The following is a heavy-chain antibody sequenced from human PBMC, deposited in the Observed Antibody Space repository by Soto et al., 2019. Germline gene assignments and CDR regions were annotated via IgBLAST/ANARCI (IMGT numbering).Heavy chain of an antibody. V-gene: IGHV4-30-4*01. Sequence: QVQLQESGPGLVKPSETLSLTCTVSGGSISGGGYYWSWIRQPPGKGLEWIGYTYDSGSTYYNPSLKCRISLSIDTSKNQFSLRLTSVTAADTAVYYCAREIIPLTTDWYFDLWGRGTLVTVSS. CDR1: GGSISGGGYY. D-gene: IGHD4-17*01. CDR2: TYDSGST. CDR3: AREIIPLTTDWYFDL. J-gene: IGHJ2*01.